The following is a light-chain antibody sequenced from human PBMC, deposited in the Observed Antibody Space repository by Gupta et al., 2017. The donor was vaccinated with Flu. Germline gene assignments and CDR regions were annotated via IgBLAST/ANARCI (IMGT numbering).Light chain of an antibody. Sequence: IVLTQSPGTLSLSPGERATLSCRASQSVSNSFLAWYQQKPGQAPRLFIYGASSRATGVPDRFSGSGSGTEFTLTISRLEPEDFAVYHCQQYGRSPFTFGGGTKVEIK. J-gene: IGKJ4*01. CDR1: QSVSNSF. V-gene: IGKV3-20*01. CDR2: GAS. CDR3: QQYGRSPFT.